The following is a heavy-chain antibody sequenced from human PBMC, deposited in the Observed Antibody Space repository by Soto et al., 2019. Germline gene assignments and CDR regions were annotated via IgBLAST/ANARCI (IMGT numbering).Heavy chain of an antibody. CDR2: ISDYNGNT. CDR3: AGDLPAVDY. Sequence: QVQLVQSGAEVKKPGASVKVSCKASGYTFTSYGISWVRQAPGQGLEWMGWISDYNGNTNYAQKLQGRVTMTTASTTSPAYMDVRRLRSYCTAGYYCAGDLPAVDYWGQGTLVTVSS. CDR1: GYTFTSYG. J-gene: IGHJ4*02. V-gene: IGHV1-18*01.